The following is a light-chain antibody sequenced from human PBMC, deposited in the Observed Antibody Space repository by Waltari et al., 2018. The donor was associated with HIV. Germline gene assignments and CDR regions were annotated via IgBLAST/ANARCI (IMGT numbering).Light chain of an antibody. V-gene: IGLV3-1*01. J-gene: IGLJ2*01. CDR1: KLGDKY. CDR2: QES. CDR3: QAWDSSTVV. Sequence: SYEVTHPPSVYVSPGQTASITCSGAKLGDKYACWYQQRPGQSPVLIIYQESKRPSAIPERFSGANSGNTATLTNSGTQAMDEADYYCQAWDSSTVVFGGGTKLTVL.